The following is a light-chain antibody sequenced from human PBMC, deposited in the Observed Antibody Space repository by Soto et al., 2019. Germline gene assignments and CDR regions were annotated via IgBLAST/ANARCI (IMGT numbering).Light chain of an antibody. CDR3: SSYTSSSTLVV. V-gene: IGLV2-14*01. CDR2: DVS. J-gene: IGLJ2*01. Sequence: QSALTQPDSVSGSPGQSITISCTGTSRDVGGYNYVSWYQQHPGKAPKLMIYDVSNRPSGVSNRFSGSKSGNTASLTISGLQAEDEADYYCSSYTSSSTLVVFGGGTKLTVL. CDR1: SRDVGGYNY.